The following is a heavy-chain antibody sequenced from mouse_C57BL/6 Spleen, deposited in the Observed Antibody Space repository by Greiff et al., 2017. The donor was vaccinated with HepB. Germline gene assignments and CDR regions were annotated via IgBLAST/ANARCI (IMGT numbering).Heavy chain of an antibody. D-gene: IGHD1-1*01. V-gene: IGHV1-55*01. CDR2: IYPGSGST. Sequence: QVQLQQPGAELVKPGASVKMSCKASGYTFTSYWITWVKQRPGQGLEWIGDIYPGSGSTNYNEKFKSKATLTVDTSSSTAYMQLSSLTSEDSAVYYCARRLSSYYGSSYVDYWGQGTTLTVSS. J-gene: IGHJ2*01. CDR1: GYTFTSYW. CDR3: ARRLSSYYGSSYVDY.